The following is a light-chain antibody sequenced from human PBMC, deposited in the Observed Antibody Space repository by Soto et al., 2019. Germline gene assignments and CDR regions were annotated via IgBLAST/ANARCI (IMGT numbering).Light chain of an antibody. CDR3: QQFHTYYT. CDR2: DAS. J-gene: IGKJ2*01. CDR1: QNINAW. Sequence: DIQMTQSPSTLSASVGDRVTITCRASQNINAWLAWYQQKPGKAPKLLISDASNLESGVSSRFSGSGYGTEFTLTIRSLQPDDFATYYCQQFHTYYTFGQGTKLEIK. V-gene: IGKV1-5*01.